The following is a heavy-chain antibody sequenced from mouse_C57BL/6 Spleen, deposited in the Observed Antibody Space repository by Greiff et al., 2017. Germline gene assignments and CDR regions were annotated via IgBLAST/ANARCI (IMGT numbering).Heavy chain of an antibody. Sequence: QVQLQQSGAELVRPGTSVKVSCKASGYAFTNYLIEWVKQRPGQGLEWIGVINPGSGGTNYNEKFKGKATLTADKSSSTAYMQLSSLTSEDSAVYFCARYGYYNGGSDYWGQGTTLTVSS. CDR2: INPGSGGT. J-gene: IGHJ2*01. CDR1: GYAFTNYL. D-gene: IGHD2-3*01. V-gene: IGHV1-54*01. CDR3: ARYGYYNGGSDY.